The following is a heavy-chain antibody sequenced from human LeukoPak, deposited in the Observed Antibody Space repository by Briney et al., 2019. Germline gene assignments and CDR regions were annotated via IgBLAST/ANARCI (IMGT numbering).Heavy chain of an antibody. Sequence: GGSLRLSCAASGFTFSRYAMSWVRQAPGKGLEWVSGISGGGGSTYYADPVKGRFTISRDNSKNTLYLQMNSLRAEDTAVYYCARDGPLSSGSLDYWGQGTLVTVSS. V-gene: IGHV3-23*01. J-gene: IGHJ4*02. D-gene: IGHD3-22*01. CDR3: ARDGPLSSGSLDY. CDR1: GFTFSRYA. CDR2: ISGGGGST.